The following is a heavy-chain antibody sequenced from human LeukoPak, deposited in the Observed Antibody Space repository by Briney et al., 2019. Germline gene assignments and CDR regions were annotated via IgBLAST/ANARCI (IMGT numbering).Heavy chain of an antibody. CDR2: IKQDGSEK. D-gene: IGHD5-12*01. Sequence: PGRSLRLSCAASGFIFSSYWMSWVRQAPGKGLEWVANIKQDGSEKYYVDSVKGRFTISRDNAKNSLYLQMNSLRAKDTAVYYCARGLSRWLRFGYFDYWGQGTLVTVSS. CDR3: ARGLSRWLRFGYFDY. J-gene: IGHJ4*02. CDR1: GFIFSSYW. V-gene: IGHV3-7*01.